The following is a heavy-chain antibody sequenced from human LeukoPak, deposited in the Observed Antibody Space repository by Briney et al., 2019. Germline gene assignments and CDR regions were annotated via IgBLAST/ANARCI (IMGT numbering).Heavy chain of an antibody. J-gene: IGHJ4*02. D-gene: IGHD2-15*01. CDR3: AKAKGGL. CDR2: ISGSGDTT. CDR1: GFTFSIYT. Sequence: PGGSLRLSCVASGFTFSIYTMTWFRQAPGKGLEWVSSISGSGDTTYFAVSVRGRFTLSRDNSRNTLFLQMDSLRVDDTAVYYCAKAKGGLWGQGTLVTVSS. V-gene: IGHV3-23*01.